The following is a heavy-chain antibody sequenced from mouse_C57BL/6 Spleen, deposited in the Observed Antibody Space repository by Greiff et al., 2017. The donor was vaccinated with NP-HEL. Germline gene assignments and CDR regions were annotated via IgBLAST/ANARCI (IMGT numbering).Heavy chain of an antibody. J-gene: IGHJ4*01. CDR1: GFTFSSYA. D-gene: IGHD4-1*01. V-gene: IGHV5-9-1*02. CDR3: TRELDVYYYAMDY. Sequence: EVKVVESGEGLVKPGGSLKLSCAASGFTFSSYAMSWVRQTPEKRLEWVAYISSGGDYIYYADTVKGRFTISRDNARNTLYLQMSSLKSEDTAMYYCTRELDVYYYAMDYWGQGTSVTVSS. CDR2: ISSGGDYI.